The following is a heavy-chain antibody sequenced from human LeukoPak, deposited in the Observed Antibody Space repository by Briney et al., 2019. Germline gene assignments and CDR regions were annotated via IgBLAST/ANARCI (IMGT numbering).Heavy chain of an antibody. Sequence: GGSLRLSCAASGFTFSDYYMSWIRRAPGKGLEWVANIKQDGSEKYYVDSVKGRFTIPRDNAKNSLYLQMNSLRAEDTAVYYCARERGYSYGFSYYYGMDVWGQGTTVTVSS. CDR3: ARERGYSYGFSYYYGMDV. J-gene: IGHJ6*02. CDR1: GFTFSDYY. D-gene: IGHD5-18*01. CDR2: IKQDGSEK. V-gene: IGHV3-7*01.